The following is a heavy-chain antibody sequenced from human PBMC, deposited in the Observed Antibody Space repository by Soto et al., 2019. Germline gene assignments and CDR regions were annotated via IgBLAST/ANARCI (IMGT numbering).Heavy chain of an antibody. CDR3: ASHYDRWIGYLAPGDY. D-gene: IGHD5-12*01. CDR2: IDTSSTKI. Sequence: QVQLVESGGDLVKRGGSLRLSCAASGYTFSDYYMSWIRQAPGKGLEWISYIDTSSTKIYYADSVKGRFTSSRDNAKNSMYREMNSLRDADTSVYACASHYDRWIGYLAPGDYWGRGSMVTVSS. J-gene: IGHJ4*02. CDR1: GYTFSDYY. V-gene: IGHV3-11*01.